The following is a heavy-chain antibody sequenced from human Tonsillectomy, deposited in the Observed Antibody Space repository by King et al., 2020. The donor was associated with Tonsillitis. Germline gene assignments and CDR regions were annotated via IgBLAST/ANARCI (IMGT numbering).Heavy chain of an antibody. V-gene: IGHV3-64D*06. CDR1: GFTFSSYA. D-gene: IGHD6-19*01. J-gene: IGHJ4*02. CDR3: VKAPGYSCGWYYFDY. Sequence: VQLVESGGGLVQPGGSLRLSCSASGFTFSSYAMHWVRQAPGKGLEYVSAISSNGGSTYYADSVKGRFTISRDNSKNTLYLQMRSLRAEDTAVYYCVKAPGYSCGWYYFDYWGQGTLVTVFS. CDR2: ISSNGGST.